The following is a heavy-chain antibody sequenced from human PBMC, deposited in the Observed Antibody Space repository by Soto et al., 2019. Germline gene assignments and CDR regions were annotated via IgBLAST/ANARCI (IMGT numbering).Heavy chain of an antibody. J-gene: IGHJ6*02. CDR1: GFTFSSYA. V-gene: IGHV3-30-3*01. D-gene: IGHD3-3*01. CDR2: ISYDGSNK. Sequence: GSMRLSCAASGFTFSSYAMHWVRQAPGKGLEWVAVISYDGSNKYYADSVKGRFTISRDNSKNTLYLQMNSLRAEDTAVYYCARDSPQIYYDFWSGYRVGYYYGMDVWGQGTTVTVSS. CDR3: ARDSPQIYYDFWSGYRVGYYYGMDV.